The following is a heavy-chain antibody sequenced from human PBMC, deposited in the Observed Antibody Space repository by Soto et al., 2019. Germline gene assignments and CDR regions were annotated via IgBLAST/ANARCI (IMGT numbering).Heavy chain of an antibody. J-gene: IGHJ4*02. D-gene: IGHD3-10*01. CDR1: GFSFSAYS. V-gene: IGHV3-48*02. CDR3: AGSYSSGNWYFDY. Sequence: GGSLRLSCAASGFSFSAYSMNWVRQAPGKGLEWVAYTSTSSTTKYYADSVRGRFSISRDNANDLLYLDMDKLRDEDTGIYYCAGSYSSGNWYFDYWGLGTPVTVSS. CDR2: TSTSSTTK.